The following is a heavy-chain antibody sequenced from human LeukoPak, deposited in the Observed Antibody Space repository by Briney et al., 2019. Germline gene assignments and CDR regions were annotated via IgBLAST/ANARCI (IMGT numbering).Heavy chain of an antibody. V-gene: IGHV3-66*01. J-gene: IGHJ4*02. CDR2: IYSGGST. CDR1: GFTVSSNY. CDR3: ARAYYYDSSGLYYFDY. Sequence: GGSLRLSCAASGFTVSSNYMSWVCEAPGKGLEWVSVIYSGGSTYYADAVKGRFTISRDNSKNTLYLQMNSLRAEDTAVYYCARAYYYDSSGLYYFDYWGQGTLVTVSS. D-gene: IGHD3-22*01.